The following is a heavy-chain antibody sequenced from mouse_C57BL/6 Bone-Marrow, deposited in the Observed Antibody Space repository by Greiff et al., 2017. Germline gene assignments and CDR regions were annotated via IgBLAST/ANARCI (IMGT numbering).Heavy chain of an antibody. J-gene: IGHJ1*03. CDR1: GYTFTSYW. CDR2: IYPGSGST. Sequence: QVQLQQPGAELVKPGASLKMSCKASGYTFTSYWITWVKQRPGQGLEWIGDIYPGSGSTNYTEKFKSKATLTVDKSSSTAYVHLSSLTSEEAAVYYGARPYYSNYGYFGVWGTGTTVTVSS. D-gene: IGHD2-5*01. V-gene: IGHV1-55*01. CDR3: ARPYYSNYGYFGV.